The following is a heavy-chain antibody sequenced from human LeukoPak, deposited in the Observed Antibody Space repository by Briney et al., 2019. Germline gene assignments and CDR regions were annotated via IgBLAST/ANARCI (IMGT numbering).Heavy chain of an antibody. J-gene: IGHJ4*02. D-gene: IGHD3-10*01. CDR1: GYSISIGYY. CDR2: MYHSGGT. V-gene: IGHV4-38-2*02. CDR3: VRVLDYYGSGTYSFDF. Sequence: SETLSLTCTVSGYSISIGYYWGWIRQPPGKGLEWIVSMYHSGGTYYNPSLKSRVTISVDTSKNQFSLKLSSVTAADTAVYYCVRVLDYYGSGTYSFDFWGQGTLVTVSS.